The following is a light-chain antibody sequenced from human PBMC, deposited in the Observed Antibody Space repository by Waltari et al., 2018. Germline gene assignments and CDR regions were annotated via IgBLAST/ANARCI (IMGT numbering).Light chain of an antibody. J-gene: IGKJ1*01. CDR3: HQHYTTPWT. CDR2: SAS. CDR1: RSVFYTDNNKNY. V-gene: IGKV4-1*01. Sequence: DIAMTQSPDSLAVSLVERATINCKSSRSVFYTDNNKNYSTLYQQKPEQPPQLLISSASTRGSGVPDRFIGSGSGTDFTLTISSLQAEDVAVYYCHQHYTTPWTFGQGTRVEIK.